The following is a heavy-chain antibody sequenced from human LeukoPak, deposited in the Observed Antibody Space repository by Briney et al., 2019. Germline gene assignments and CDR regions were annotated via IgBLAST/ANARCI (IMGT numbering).Heavy chain of an antibody. Sequence: GGFLRLSCAASGFSLTNYAMHWVRQPAGEGLEWVSALGTAGDTFYPGSVKGRFTISRDNAKKSLFLQMNSLRAEDTAAYYCARQNTPHGNFDYWGQGTLVTVSS. CDR2: LGTAGDT. D-gene: IGHD5-24*01. V-gene: IGHV3-13*01. J-gene: IGHJ4*02. CDR3: ARQNTPHGNFDY. CDR1: GFSLTNYA.